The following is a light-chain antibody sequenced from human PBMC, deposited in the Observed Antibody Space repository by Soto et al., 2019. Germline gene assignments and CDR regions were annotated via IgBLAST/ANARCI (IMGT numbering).Light chain of an antibody. J-gene: IGLJ1*01. Sequence: QSALTQPASVSGSPGQSITISCTGTSSDVGGYDYVSWYQLHPGKAPKLMIYQVTNRPSGVSNRFSGSRSGNTASLTISGLQAEDEADYYCSSYKDSSNYVFGTGTKVTVL. V-gene: IGLV2-14*01. CDR2: QVT. CDR3: SSYKDSSNYV. CDR1: SSDVGGYDY.